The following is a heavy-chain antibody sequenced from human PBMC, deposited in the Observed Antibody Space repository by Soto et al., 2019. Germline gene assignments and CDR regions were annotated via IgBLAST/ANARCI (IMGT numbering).Heavy chain of an antibody. D-gene: IGHD3-22*01. Sequence: GGSLRLSCAASGFTFSSYSVNWVRQAPGKGLEWVSYISSSSSTIYYADSVKGRFTISRDNAKNSLYLQMNSLRDEDTAVYYCAREPRYYYDSSGYLNWFDPWGQGTLVTVSS. V-gene: IGHV3-48*02. CDR1: GFTFSSYS. J-gene: IGHJ5*02. CDR2: ISSSSSTI. CDR3: AREPRYYYDSSGYLNWFDP.